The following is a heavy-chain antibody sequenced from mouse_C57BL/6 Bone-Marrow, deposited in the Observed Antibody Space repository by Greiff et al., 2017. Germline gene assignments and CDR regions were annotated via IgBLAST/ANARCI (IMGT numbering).Heavy chain of an antibody. D-gene: IGHD2-5*01. CDR2: ISYDGSN. J-gene: IGHJ3*01. CDR1: GYSITSGYY. V-gene: IGHV3-6*01. CDR3: ARKAYYSNYFAY. Sequence: EVQLVESGPGLVKPSQSLSLTCSVTGYSITSGYYWNWIRQFPGNKLEWMGYISYDGSNNYNPSLKNRISITRDTSKNQFFLKLNSVTTEDTATYYCARKAYYSNYFAYWGQGTLVTVSA.